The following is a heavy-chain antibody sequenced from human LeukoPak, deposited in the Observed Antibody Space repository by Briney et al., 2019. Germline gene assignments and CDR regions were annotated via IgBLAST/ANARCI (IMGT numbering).Heavy chain of an antibody. D-gene: IGHD2-2*01. CDR2: MNPNSGNT. Sequence: ASVKVSCKASGYTFTSYDINWVRQATGQGLEWMGWMNPNSGNTGYAQKFQGRVTMTRNTSISTAYMELSSLRSEDTAVCYCARGKYCSSTSCSFYYYYGMDVWGQGTTVTVSS. J-gene: IGHJ6*02. CDR3: ARGKYCSSTSCSFYYYYGMDV. V-gene: IGHV1-8*01. CDR1: GYTFTSYD.